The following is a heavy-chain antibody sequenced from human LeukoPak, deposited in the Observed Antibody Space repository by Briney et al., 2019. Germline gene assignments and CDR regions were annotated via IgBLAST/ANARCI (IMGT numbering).Heavy chain of an antibody. D-gene: IGHD5-18*01. J-gene: IGHJ4*02. CDR1: GFTFSSYG. V-gene: IGHV3-23*01. CDR3: AKNRYTYDFGLDY. CDR2: ISDGGSDT. Sequence: GGSLRLSCAASGFTFSSYGMNWVRQAPGKGLEWVSAISDGGSDTFYADSVRGRFAISRDNSKNTLYLRMRSLRAEDSAVYYCAKNRYTYDFGLDYWGQGTPLTVSS.